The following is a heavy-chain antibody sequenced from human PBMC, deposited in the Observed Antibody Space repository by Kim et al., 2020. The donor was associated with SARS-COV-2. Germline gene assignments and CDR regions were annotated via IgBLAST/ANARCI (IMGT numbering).Heavy chain of an antibody. J-gene: IGHJ4*02. CDR3: TKDGGKAGNSDI. CDR1: GYTFTNYA. V-gene: IGHV1-3*04. D-gene: IGHD2-15*01. Sequence: ASVKVSCKASGYTFTNYAMHWVRQAPGQRLEWMGWIKIDNGNTIYSQKFQGRVSISRDTSASTAYMELSSLQSEDTAVYYCTKDGGKAGNSDIWGQGTLVTVSS. CDR2: IKIDNGNT.